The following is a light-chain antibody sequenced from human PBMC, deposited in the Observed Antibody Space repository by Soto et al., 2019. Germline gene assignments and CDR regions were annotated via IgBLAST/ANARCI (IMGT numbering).Light chain of an antibody. CDR2: AAS. J-gene: IGKJ4*01. V-gene: IGKV1-39*01. CDR1: QSISSY. Sequence: DIQMTQSPSSLSASVGDRVTITCRASQSISSYLNWYQPKPGKAPKLLIYAASSLQSGVPSRFSGSGSGTDFTLTISSLQPEDFATYYCQQSYSTLPLTFGGGTKVEIK. CDR3: QQSYSTLPLT.